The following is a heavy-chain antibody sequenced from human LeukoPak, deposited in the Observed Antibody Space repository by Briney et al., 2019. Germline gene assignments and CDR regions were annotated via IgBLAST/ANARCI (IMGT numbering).Heavy chain of an antibody. CDR3: ARDLGVSRLDIVVVPAYYYYGMDV. CDR2: ISNTGDNT. D-gene: IGHD2-2*03. CDR1: GFTLSSSA. Sequence: GGSLRLSCSASGFTLSSSAMHWLRPAPGKGLEYVACISNTGDNTYYPDSMKGRFASSRDNSKNTLYLQMNSLRAEDTAVYYCARDLGVSRLDIVVVPAYYYYGMDVWGQGTTVTVSS. V-gene: IGHV3-64*04. J-gene: IGHJ6*02.